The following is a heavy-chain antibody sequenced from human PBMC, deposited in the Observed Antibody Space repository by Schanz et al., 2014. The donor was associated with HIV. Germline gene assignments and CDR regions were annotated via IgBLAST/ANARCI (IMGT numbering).Heavy chain of an antibody. CDR1: GFTFDSFG. CDR3: ARDRMVYAQAPLYYFDY. Sequence: QVQLAESGGGVVRPGRSLRLSCAASGFTFDSFGMHWVRQAPGKGLEWGAVISNDGRNKYQAASVKGRFTVSRDNAKNTVYLQMKSLRVEDTAVYYCARDRMVYAQAPLYYFDYWGQGTLVTVSS. D-gene: IGHD2-8*01. CDR2: ISNDGRNK. J-gene: IGHJ4*02. V-gene: IGHV3-30*03.